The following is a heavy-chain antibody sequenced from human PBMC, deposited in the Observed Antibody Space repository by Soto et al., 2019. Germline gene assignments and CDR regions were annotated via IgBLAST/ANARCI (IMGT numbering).Heavy chain of an antibody. Sequence: QVQLVQSGAEVKKPGASVKVSCKASGYTFTSYDINWVRQATGQGLEWMGWMNPNSGNTGYAQKFHGRGTMTRNTSTSTAYMVLSSLRSEDTAVYYCAREKTSYGMDVWGQGTTVTVSS. J-gene: IGHJ6*02. V-gene: IGHV1-8*01. CDR2: MNPNSGNT. CDR1: GYTFTSYD. CDR3: AREKTSYGMDV.